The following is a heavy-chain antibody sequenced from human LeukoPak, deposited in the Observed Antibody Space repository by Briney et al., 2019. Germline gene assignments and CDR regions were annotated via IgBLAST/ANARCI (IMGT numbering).Heavy chain of an antibody. V-gene: IGHV3-30*18. J-gene: IGHJ4*02. D-gene: IGHD4-11*01. CDR2: ISYDGSNK. Sequence: PGGSLRLSCAASGFTFSSYGMHWVRQAPGKGLEWVAVISYDGSNKYYADSVKGRFTISRDNSKNTLYLQMNSLRAEDTTVYYCAKSQYSNSLDYWGQGTLVTVSS. CDR3: AKSQYSNSLDY. CDR1: GFTFSSYG.